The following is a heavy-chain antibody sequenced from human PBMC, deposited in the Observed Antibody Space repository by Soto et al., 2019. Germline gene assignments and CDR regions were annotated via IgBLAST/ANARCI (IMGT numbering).Heavy chain of an antibody. CDR3: AREGGGITIFGVAPGVYGMDV. Sequence: QVQLVQSGAEVKKPGSSVKVSCKASGGTFSSYAISWVRQAPGQGLEWMGGIIPIFATANYAQKFQGRVTITADESTSTADMELSSLKSEDTAVYYCAREGGGITIFGVAPGVYGMDVWGQGTTVTVSS. CDR2: IIPIFATA. D-gene: IGHD3-3*01. V-gene: IGHV1-69*01. CDR1: GGTFSSYA. J-gene: IGHJ6*02.